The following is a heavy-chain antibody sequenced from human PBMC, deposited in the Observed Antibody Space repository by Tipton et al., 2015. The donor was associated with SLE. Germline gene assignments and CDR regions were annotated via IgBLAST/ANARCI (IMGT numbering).Heavy chain of an antibody. CDR3: ARALGAARAEYLQQ. CDR1: SGSVSLYY. V-gene: IGHV4-59*04. Sequence: TLSLTCTVSSGSVSLYYWSWIRQPPGKGLEWIGNLYYGGNSDYNPSLMSRVTISADASKNQFSLKPRSVTAADTAVYYCARALGAARAEYLQQWGQGTLVTVSS. CDR2: LYYGGNS. J-gene: IGHJ1*01. D-gene: IGHD1-26*01.